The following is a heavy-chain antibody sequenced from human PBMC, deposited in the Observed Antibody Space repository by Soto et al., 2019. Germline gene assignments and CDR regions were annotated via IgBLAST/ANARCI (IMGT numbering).Heavy chain of an antibody. J-gene: IGHJ4*02. D-gene: IGHD3-9*01. Sequence: EVQLWESGGGLVQIGGSLRLSCAASGFTFRSYAMNWVRQAPGKGLEWVSGMSGSGGSTYYADSVKGRFTISRDNSKNTLYLQMNSLRAVDTAVYYCAKDDEAEGGYFECWGQGTLVTVSS. CDR2: MSGSGGST. CDR3: AKDDEAEGGYFEC. CDR1: GFTFRSYA. V-gene: IGHV3-23*01.